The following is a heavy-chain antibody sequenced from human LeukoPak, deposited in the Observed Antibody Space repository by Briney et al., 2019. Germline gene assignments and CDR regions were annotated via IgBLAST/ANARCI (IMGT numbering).Heavy chain of an antibody. V-gene: IGHV3-30-3*01. Sequence: PGRSLRLSCAASGFTFSSYAMHWVRQAPGKGLEWVAVISYDGSNKYYADSVKGRFTISRDNSKNTLYLQMNSLRAEDTAVYYCARENSGAFDIWGQGTMVTVSS. CDR2: ISYDGSNK. CDR3: ARENSGAFDI. J-gene: IGHJ3*02. D-gene: IGHD3-10*01. CDR1: GFTFSSYA.